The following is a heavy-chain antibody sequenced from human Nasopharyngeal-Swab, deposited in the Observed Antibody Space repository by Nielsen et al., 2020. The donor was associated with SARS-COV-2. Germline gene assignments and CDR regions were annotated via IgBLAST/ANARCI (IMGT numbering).Heavy chain of an antibody. V-gene: IGHV3-43*01. D-gene: IGHD1-1*01. CDR2: ISWDGGST. Sequence: GGSLRLSCAASGFTFDDYTMHWVRQAPGKGLEWVPLISWDGGSTYYADSVKGRFTISRDNSKNSLYLQMNSLRTEDTALYYCAKGPVSQLERRTLNYYYYYGMDVWGQGTTVTVSS. CDR1: GFTFDDYT. J-gene: IGHJ6*02. CDR3: AKGPVSQLERRTLNYYYYYGMDV.